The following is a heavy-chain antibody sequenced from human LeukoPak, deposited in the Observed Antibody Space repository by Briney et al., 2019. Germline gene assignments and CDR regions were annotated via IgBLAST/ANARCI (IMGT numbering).Heavy chain of an antibody. D-gene: IGHD5-18*01. CDR1: GFTFSSSA. V-gene: IGHV3-23*01. J-gene: IGHJ4*02. CDR3: AKDQLWPTTFDY. Sequence: GGSLRLSCAASGFTFSSSAMSWVRQVPGKGLEWVSAISGSGGSTYYADSVKGRFTISRDNSKNTLYLQMNSLRAEDTAVYYCAKDQLWPTTFDYWGQGTLVTVSS. CDR2: ISGSGGST.